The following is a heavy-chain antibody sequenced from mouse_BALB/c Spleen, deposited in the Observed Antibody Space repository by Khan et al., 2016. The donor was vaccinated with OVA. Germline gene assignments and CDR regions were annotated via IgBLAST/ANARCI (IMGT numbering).Heavy chain of an antibody. Sequence: VQLKESGPELVKPGASVKMSCKSSGYIFTNYVLHWVKQKPGQGLEWIGYINPYNGGTKYNEKFKGQATLASDKSSILAYMELSSLTSEDSAVYYCARGNWQSYYFDYWGQGTTLTLSS. CDR3: ARGNWQSYYFDY. CDR2: INPYNGGT. CDR1: GYIFTNYV. J-gene: IGHJ2*01. D-gene: IGHD4-1*01. V-gene: IGHV1S136*01.